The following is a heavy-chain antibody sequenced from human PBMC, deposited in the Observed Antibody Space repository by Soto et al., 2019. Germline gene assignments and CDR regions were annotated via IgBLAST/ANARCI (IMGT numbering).Heavy chain of an antibody. D-gene: IGHD3-3*01. CDR1: GSIFSGYG. J-gene: IGHJ4*02. Sequence: QEQLAESGGGVVQPGRSLRLSCAASGSIFSGYGMHWVRQAQGKGLEWVAVIWYDGSNKYYADSVKGRFTISRDNSKNMLYLQMYSLRAEDTAVYYCARDGICGPAFRVFCDYWGQATLVTVSS. CDR2: IWYDGSNK. V-gene: IGHV3-33*01. CDR3: ARDGICGPAFRVFCDY.